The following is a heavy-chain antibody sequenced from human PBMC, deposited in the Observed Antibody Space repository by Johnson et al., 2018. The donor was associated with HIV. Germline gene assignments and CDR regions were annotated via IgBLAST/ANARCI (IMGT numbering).Heavy chain of an antibody. V-gene: IGHV3-20*04. D-gene: IGHD3-3*01. CDR3: ARVSRLPILRFLEWSGAFDI. J-gene: IGHJ3*02. CDR2: INWNGGST. CDR1: GFTFDDYG. Sequence: VQPVESGGGVVRPGGSLRLSCAASGFTFDDYGMSWVRQAPGKGLEWVSGINWNGGSTGYADSVKGRFTISRDNAKNSLYLQMNSLRAEDTAVYYCARVSRLPILRFLEWSGAFDIWGQGTMVTVSS.